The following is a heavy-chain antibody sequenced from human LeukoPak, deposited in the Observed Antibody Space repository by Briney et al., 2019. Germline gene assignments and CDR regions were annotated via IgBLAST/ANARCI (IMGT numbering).Heavy chain of an antibody. Sequence: TGGPVRLSCAGSGVNCSSYGMNWRRQAPGKELEWVSCISTTSSHIYYADSVKGRFTISRDNAKNSLYLQMNSLRAEDTAVYYCVTEGADYYDSTGYPIYFDSWGQGTLVTVSS. D-gene: IGHD3-22*01. CDR3: VTEGADYYDSTGYPIYFDS. V-gene: IGHV3-21*01. CDR2: ISTTSSHI. CDR1: GVNCSSYG. J-gene: IGHJ4*02.